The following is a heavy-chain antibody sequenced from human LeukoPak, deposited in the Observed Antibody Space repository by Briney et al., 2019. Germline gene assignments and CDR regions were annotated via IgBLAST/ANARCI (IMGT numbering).Heavy chain of an antibody. CDR1: GFTFSRSP. Sequence: GGSLRLSCSASGFTFSRSPMHWVRQAPGKGLEYVSAISSDGVSTYYGASVKGRFTISRDNSKNTLYLQMSSLRDEDTALYYCMKETAFYDHWGQGTLVTVSS. D-gene: IGHD2/OR15-2a*01. J-gene: IGHJ4*02. CDR2: ISSDGVST. V-gene: IGHV3-64D*06. CDR3: MKETAFYDH.